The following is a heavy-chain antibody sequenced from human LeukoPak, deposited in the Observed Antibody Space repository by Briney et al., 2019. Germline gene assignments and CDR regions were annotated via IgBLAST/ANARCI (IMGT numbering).Heavy chain of an antibody. CDR1: GCSISSYY. CDR2: IYYSGST. V-gene: IGHV4-59*01. CDR3: ARVSSSSWIFDS. Sequence: SQALSLTCTVSGCSISSYYWRWVRQPPGKGLEWIGYIYYSGSTNYNPSRKSRVTISVDTSKNQCSLKVSSVTAADTAVYYCARVSSSSWIFDSWGQGTLVTVAS. D-gene: IGHD6-13*01. J-gene: IGHJ4*02.